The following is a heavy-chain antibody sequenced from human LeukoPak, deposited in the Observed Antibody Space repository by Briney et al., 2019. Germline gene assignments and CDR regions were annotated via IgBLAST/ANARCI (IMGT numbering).Heavy chain of an antibody. CDR3: AKDLGYSFDY. D-gene: IGHD5-18*01. V-gene: IGHV3-23*01. Sequence: PGGSLRLSCAASGFTFSSYALSWVRQAPGKGLEWVSAISGSGAKTFYADSVKGRFTISRDNSKNTLYLQMNSLRAEDTSVYYCAKDLGYSFDYWGQGTLVTVSS. CDR1: GFTFSSYA. CDR2: ISGSGAKT. J-gene: IGHJ4*02.